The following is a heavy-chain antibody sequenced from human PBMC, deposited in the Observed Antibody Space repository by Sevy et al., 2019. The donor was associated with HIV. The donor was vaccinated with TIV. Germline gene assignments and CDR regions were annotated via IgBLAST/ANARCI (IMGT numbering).Heavy chain of an antibody. CDR1: GYTLTELS. CDR2: LDPEDGET. J-gene: IGHJ4*02. V-gene: IGHV1-24*01. Sequence: GESLKISCKVSGYTLTELSMHWVRQAPGKGLEWMGGLDPEDGETIYAQKFQGRVTMTEDTSTDTAYMELSSLRSEDTAVYYCATALIALFDYWGQGTLVTVSS. CDR3: ATALIALFDY. D-gene: IGHD3-16*01.